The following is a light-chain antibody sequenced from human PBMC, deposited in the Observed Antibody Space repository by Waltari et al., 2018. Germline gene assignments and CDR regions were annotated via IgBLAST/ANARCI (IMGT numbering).Light chain of an antibody. V-gene: IGKV4-1*01. CDR3: QQYYNTPPT. CDR1: QSVLYTSNNKNY. J-gene: IGKJ1*01. Sequence: DIVMTQSPDSLAVSLGERATINCKSSQSVLYTSNNKNYLAWYQQKPGQPPKLLISWASTRESGVPDRFSGSGPGTDFTLTISSLQAEDVAVYHCQQYYNTPPTFGQGTKVEIK. CDR2: WAS.